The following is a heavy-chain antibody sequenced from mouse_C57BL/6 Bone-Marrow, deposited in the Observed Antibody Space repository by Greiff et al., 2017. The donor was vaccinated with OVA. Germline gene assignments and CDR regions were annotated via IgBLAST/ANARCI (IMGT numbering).Heavy chain of an antibody. Sequence: QVQLQQSGPELVKPGASVKISCKASGYSFTSYYIHWVKQRPGQGLEWIGWIYLGSGNTKYNEKFKGKATLTADTSSSTAYMQLSSLTSEDSAVYYCARGGPTVVDYWGQGTTLTVSS. D-gene: IGHD1-1*01. CDR3: ARGGPTVVDY. J-gene: IGHJ2*01. CDR2: IYLGSGNT. CDR1: GYSFTSYY. V-gene: IGHV1-66*01.